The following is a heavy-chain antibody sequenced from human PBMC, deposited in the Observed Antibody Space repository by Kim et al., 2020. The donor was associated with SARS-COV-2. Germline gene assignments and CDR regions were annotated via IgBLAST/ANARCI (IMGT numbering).Heavy chain of an antibody. J-gene: IGHJ4*02. Sequence: GGSLRLSCAASGFTFSSYAMHWVRQAPGKGLEWVAVIWYDGSNKYYADSVKGRFTISRDNSKNTLYLQMNSLRAEDTAVYYCARVSGRYIGGSGADFDYWGQGTLVTVSS. V-gene: IGHV3-33*01. D-gene: IGHD3-10*01. CDR1: GFTFSSYA. CDR2: IWYDGSNK. CDR3: ARVSGRYIGGSGADFDY.